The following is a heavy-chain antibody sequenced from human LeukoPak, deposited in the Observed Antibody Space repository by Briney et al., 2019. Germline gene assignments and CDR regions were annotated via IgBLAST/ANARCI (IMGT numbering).Heavy chain of an antibody. CDR1: GYSFTSYW. D-gene: IGHD1-26*01. J-gene: IGHJ4*02. V-gene: IGHV5-51*01. CDR2: IYPGDSET. Sequence: GESLKISCKGSGYSFTSYWIAWVRQMPGKGLEWMAIIYPGDSETGYSPSFQGQVTISADESITTAYLQWSSLKASDTAMYYCARRSSGGSYWDWGQGTLVTVSS. CDR3: ARRSSGGSYWD.